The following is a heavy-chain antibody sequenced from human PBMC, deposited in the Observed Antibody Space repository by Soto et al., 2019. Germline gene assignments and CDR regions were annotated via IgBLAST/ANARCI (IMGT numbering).Heavy chain of an antibody. CDR1: GFTFSDYA. V-gene: IGHV3-23*01. CDR3: AKDAVPYNGKWDWFDT. D-gene: IGHD1-1*01. Sequence: QFLESGGGLVQPGGSLRVHCVASGFTFSDYAMSWVRQRPGKGLEWVSSVSGTGSDTYYAASVKGRFTISRDNSKSTLYLQMKDLRVEDTAIYYCAKDAVPYNGKWDWFDTWGQGTLVTVSS. J-gene: IGHJ5*02. CDR2: VSGTGSDT.